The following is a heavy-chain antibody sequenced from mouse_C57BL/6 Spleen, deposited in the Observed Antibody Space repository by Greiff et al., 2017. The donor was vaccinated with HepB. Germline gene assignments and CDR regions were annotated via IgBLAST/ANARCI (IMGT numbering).Heavy chain of an antibody. J-gene: IGHJ2*01. CDR3: ARRGSSVLDY. V-gene: IGHV1-69*01. CDR1: GYTFTSYW. Sequence: VQLQQPGAELVMPGASVKLSCKASGYTFTSYWMHWVKQRPGQGLEWIGEIDPSDSYTNYNQKFKGKSTLTVDKSSSTAYMQLSSLTSEDSAVYYCARRGSSVLDYWGQGTTLTVSS. CDR2: IDPSDSYT. D-gene: IGHD1-1*01.